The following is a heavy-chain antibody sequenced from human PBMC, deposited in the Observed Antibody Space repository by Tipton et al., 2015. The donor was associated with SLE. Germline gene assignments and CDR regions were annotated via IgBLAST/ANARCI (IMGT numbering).Heavy chain of an antibody. CDR1: GFTFSSHA. CDR3: ARDLGVATGIHYYHGMDV. J-gene: IGHJ6*02. V-gene: IGHV3-48*01. D-gene: IGHD3-10*01. CDR2: ISTSSTTI. Sequence: SLRLSCAASGFTFSSHAMNWVRQAPGKGLDWISYISTSSTTIYYADSVKGRFTISRDDAKNSLYLQMNSLRAEDTAVYYCARDLGVATGIHYYHGMDVWGQGTAVTVSS.